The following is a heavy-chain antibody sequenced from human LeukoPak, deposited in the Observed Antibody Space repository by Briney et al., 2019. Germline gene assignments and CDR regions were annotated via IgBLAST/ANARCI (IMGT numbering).Heavy chain of an antibody. CDR2: IIPAVNIT. Sequence: SVKVSCKTSGGTFSSFAITWVRQSPGQGLEWMGRIIPAVNITSYPQKFQGRVTITADTYTSKAYMELSSLRSEETAVYYCARDQGLTAPPPYGLDVWGQGTTVTVSS. CDR3: ARDQGLTAPPPYGLDV. V-gene: IGHV1-69*04. D-gene: IGHD5-18*01. CDR1: GGTFSSFA. J-gene: IGHJ6*02.